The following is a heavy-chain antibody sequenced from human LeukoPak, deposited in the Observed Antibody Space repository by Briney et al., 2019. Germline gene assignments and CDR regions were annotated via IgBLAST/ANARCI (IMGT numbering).Heavy chain of an antibody. J-gene: IGHJ4*02. D-gene: IGHD6-13*01. V-gene: IGHV1-8*01. CDR3: ARVEEQLDNFDY. Sequence: ASVKVSCKASGYTFTSYDINWVRQATGQGLEWMGWMNPNSGNTGYAQRFQGRVTMTRNTSISTAYMELSSLRSEDTAVYYCARVEEQLDNFDYWGQGTLVTASS. CDR1: GYTFTSYD. CDR2: MNPNSGNT.